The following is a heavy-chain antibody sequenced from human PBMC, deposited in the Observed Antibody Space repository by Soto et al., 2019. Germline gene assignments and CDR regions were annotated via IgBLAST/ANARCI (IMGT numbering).Heavy chain of an antibody. CDR3: AKGDYYDSSGYYPLGY. CDR1: GFTFSTYG. D-gene: IGHD3-22*01. J-gene: IGHJ4*02. Sequence: GGSLRLSCAASGFTFSTYGMHWVRQAPGKGLEWVAVISYDGINKYYADSVKGRFTISRDSSKNTLDLQMNSLRAEDTAVYYCAKGDYYDSSGYYPLGYWGQGTVVTVSS. V-gene: IGHV3-30*18. CDR2: ISYDGINK.